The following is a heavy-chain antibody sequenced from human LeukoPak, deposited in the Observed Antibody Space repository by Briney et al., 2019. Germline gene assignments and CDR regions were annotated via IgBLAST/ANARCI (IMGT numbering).Heavy chain of an antibody. V-gene: IGHV3-74*01. D-gene: IGHD6-13*01. Sequence: GGSLRLSCAASGFTFSSYWMHWVRQAPGKGLVRVSRINSDGSSTSYADSVKGRFTISRDNAKNTLYLQMNSLRAEDTAVYYCATEGIAAAGIYWGQGTLVTVSS. CDR3: ATEGIAAAGIY. J-gene: IGHJ4*02. CDR2: INSDGSST. CDR1: GFTFSSYW.